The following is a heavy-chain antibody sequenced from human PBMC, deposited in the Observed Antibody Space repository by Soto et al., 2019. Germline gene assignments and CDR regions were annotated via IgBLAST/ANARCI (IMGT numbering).Heavy chain of an antibody. CDR1: GYKFITYG. D-gene: IGHD3-16*01. J-gene: IGHJ6*02. CDR2: ISTYSGNT. CDR3: ARGLGTNGLDV. V-gene: IGHV1-18*04. Sequence: ASVKVSCKASGYKFITYGITWVRQAPGQGLEWMGGISTYSGNTDYAQSRQDRVTMTTDTSTSTVYMELGSLRSDDTAVYYCARGLGTNGLDVWGQGTAVTVSS.